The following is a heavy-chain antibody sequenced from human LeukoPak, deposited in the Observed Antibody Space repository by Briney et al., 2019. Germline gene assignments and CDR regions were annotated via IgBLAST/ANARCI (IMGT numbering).Heavy chain of an antibody. D-gene: IGHD3-10*01. J-gene: IGHJ6*03. V-gene: IGHV3-20*04. Sequence: GGSLRLSCAASGFTFDDYGMSWVRQAPGKGLEWVSGINWYGGSTGYADSVKGRFTIARDNAKNSLYLQMNSLRAEDTALYYCARVSRYYGSGSYYYYMDVWGKGTTVTVSS. CDR1: GFTFDDYG. CDR3: ARVSRYYGSGSYYYYMDV. CDR2: INWYGGST.